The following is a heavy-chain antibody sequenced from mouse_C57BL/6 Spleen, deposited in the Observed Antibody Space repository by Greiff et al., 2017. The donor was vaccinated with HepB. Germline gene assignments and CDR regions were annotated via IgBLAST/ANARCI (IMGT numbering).Heavy chain of an antibody. Sequence: EVHLVESGGGLVKPGGSLKLSCAASGFTFSSYAMSWVRQTPEKRLEWVATISDGGSYTYYPDNVKGRFTISRDNAKNNLYLQMSHLKSEDTAMDYCARESLLYARDYWGQVTSVTVSS. CDR3: ARESLLYARDY. J-gene: IGHJ4*01. CDR2: ISDGGSYT. V-gene: IGHV5-4*01. CDR1: GFTFSSYA.